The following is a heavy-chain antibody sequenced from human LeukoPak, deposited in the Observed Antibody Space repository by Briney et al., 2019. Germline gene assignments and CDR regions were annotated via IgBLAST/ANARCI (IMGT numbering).Heavy chain of an antibody. CDR3: AGSSSWYAPPDYYYYGVDV. Sequence: GESLKISCKGSGYSFTSYWISWVRQMPGKGLEWMGRIDPSDSYTNYSPSFQGHVTISADKSISTAYLQWSSLKASDTAMYYCAGSSSWYAPPDYYYYGVDVWGKGTTVTVSS. J-gene: IGHJ6*04. D-gene: IGHD6-13*01. CDR2: IDPSDSYT. V-gene: IGHV5-10-1*01. CDR1: GYSFTSYW.